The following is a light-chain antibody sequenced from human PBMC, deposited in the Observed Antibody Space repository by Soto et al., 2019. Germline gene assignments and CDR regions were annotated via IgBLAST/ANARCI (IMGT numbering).Light chain of an antibody. V-gene: IGLV1-47*01. J-gene: IGLJ2*01. CDR2: RDD. CDR1: SSNIGRNF. CDR3: ATWDANLNGPV. Sequence: QSVLTQPPSASGTPGQRVTISCSGSSSNIGRNFVYWYQQLPGAAPKLLIYRDDQRPSGVPDRLSCSKSGTSASLAISGLRSEDETEYYCATWDANLNGPVFGGGTKLTVL.